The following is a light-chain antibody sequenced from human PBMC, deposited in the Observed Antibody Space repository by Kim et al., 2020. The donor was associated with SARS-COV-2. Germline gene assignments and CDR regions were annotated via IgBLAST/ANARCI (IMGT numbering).Light chain of an antibody. CDR1: QTISTD. CDR2: ATS. CDR3: QQTYGTPT. J-gene: IGKJ2*01. V-gene: IGKV1-39*01. Sequence: LSASVGDRVTITCRASQTISTDLNWYHQKPGKAPKLLIYATSNLQNGVPSRFSGSGSGTDFTLTISSLQPEDFAIYYCQQTYGTPTFGQGTKLEI.